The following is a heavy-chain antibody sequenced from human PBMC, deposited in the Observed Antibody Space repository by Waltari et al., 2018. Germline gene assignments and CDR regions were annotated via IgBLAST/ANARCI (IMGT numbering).Heavy chain of an antibody. CDR3: ARGIAAAEIGNWFDP. J-gene: IGHJ5*02. D-gene: IGHD6-13*01. Sequence: QVQLVQSGAEVKKPGASVKVSCKASGYTFTSYAMHWVRQAPGQRLEWRGWINAGNGNTKYSQKLQGRGTMTTDTSTSTAYMELRSLRSDDTAVYYCARGIAAAEIGNWFDPWGQGTLVTVSS. V-gene: IGHV1-3*01. CDR1: GYTFTSYA. CDR2: INAGNGNT.